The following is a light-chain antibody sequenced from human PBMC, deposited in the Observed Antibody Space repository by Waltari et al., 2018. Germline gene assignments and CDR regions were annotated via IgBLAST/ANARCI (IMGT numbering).Light chain of an antibody. V-gene: IGKV1-39*01. CDR3: QQSYNRYT. Sequence: IQMTQSPSSLSASVGDRGNITSRASESVSSYLNWYQKKPGKALKLLIYDVSTLQSEVPSRFSGSGSGTDFTLTISNLQPEDFATYYCQQSYNRYTFGPGTKVDF. CDR2: DVS. CDR1: ESVSSY. J-gene: IGKJ3*01.